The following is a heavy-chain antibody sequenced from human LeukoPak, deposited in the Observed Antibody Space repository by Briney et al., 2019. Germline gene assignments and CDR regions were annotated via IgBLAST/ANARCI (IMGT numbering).Heavy chain of an antibody. CDR2: IYYFGST. CDR1: GGSISSYY. CDR3: ARVTYYYDSSGYPSPHTFDY. D-gene: IGHD3-22*01. J-gene: IGHJ4*02. V-gene: IGHV4-59*01. Sequence: SETLSLTCTVSGGSISSYYWSWIRQPPGKGLEWIGYIYYFGSTNYNPSLKSRVTISVDTSKNQFSLKLSSVTAADTAVYYCARVTYYYDSSGYPSPHTFDYWGQGTLVTVSS.